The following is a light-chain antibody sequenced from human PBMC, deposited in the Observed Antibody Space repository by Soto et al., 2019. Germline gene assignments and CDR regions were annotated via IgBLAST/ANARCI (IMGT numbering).Light chain of an antibody. CDR1: SSDVGAYKY. CDR2: DVT. V-gene: IGLV2-8*01. J-gene: IGLJ1*01. CDR3: CSYTTRSTDV. Sequence: QSVLTQPPSASGSPGQTVAISCTGTSSDVGAYKYVSWYQQHPGKAPKLMIYDVTERPSGVPDRFSGSKSGNTASLTVSGLQPEDEADYYCCSYTTRSTDVFGTGTKLTVL.